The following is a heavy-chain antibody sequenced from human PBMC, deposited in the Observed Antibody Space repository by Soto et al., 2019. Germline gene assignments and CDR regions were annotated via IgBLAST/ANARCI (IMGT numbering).Heavy chain of an antibody. CDR3: ARGRKGSCVADNCYLFGS. CDR1: GYSFTTYW. J-gene: IGHJ4*02. D-gene: IGHD2-15*01. Sequence: LRASLKISCQGFGYSFTTYWISWVRQMPGKGLEWMGRIDPSDSNTNDNPSFQGHVTISADKSISTVYLQWSSLKASDTAMYYCARGRKGSCVADNCYLFGSRGQGSLDTVSA. CDR2: IDPSDSNT. V-gene: IGHV5-10-1*01.